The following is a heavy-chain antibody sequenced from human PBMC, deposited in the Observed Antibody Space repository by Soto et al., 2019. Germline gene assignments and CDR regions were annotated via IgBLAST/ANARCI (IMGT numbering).Heavy chain of an antibody. D-gene: IGHD3-9*01. V-gene: IGHV3-23*01. CDR3: ARDRYFDWYDY. Sequence: GGSLRLSCAASGFTFSSYAMSWVRQAPGKGLEWVSAISGSGGSTYYADSVKGRFTISRDNAKNSLYLQMNSLRAEDTAVYYCARDRYFDWYDYWGQGTLVTVSS. J-gene: IGHJ4*02. CDR2: ISGSGGST. CDR1: GFTFSSYA.